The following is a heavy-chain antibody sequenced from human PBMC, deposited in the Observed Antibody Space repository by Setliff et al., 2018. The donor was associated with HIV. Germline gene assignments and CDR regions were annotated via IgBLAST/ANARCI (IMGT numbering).Heavy chain of an antibody. CDR2: ISYDGSNK. V-gene: IGHV3-30*04. J-gene: IGHJ5*02. Sequence: GGSLRLSCAASGFTFSSYAMHWVRQAPGKGLEWVAVISYDGSNKYYADSVKGRFTISRDISKNMLYLQMNSLRAEDTAVYYCAKGQDGLRYNWFDPWGHGTLVTVSS. CDR3: AKGQDGLRYNWFDP. CDR1: GFTFSSYA.